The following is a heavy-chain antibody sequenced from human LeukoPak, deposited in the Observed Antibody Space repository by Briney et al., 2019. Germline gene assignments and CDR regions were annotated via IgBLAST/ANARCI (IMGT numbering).Heavy chain of an antibody. CDR3: AKDPTVGATGIWFDP. V-gene: IGHV3-9*01. Sequence: GRSLRLSCAASGFTFDDYAMHWVRQAPGKGLEWVSGISWNSGSIGYADSVKGRFTISRDNAKNSLYLQMNSLRAEDTALYYCAKDPTVGATGIWFDPWGQGTLVTVSS. CDR2: ISWNSGSI. CDR1: GFTFDDYA. J-gene: IGHJ5*02. D-gene: IGHD1-26*01.